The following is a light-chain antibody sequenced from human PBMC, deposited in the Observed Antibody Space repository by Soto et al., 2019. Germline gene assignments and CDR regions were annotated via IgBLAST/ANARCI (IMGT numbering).Light chain of an antibody. Sequence: DIQMTQSPSSLSAFVGDRVTITCRASQGIGSSLVWYQQQPGKAPNLLMYDASTLESGVASRFTGSGSGTHITITITRLQPEDSATYYCQQGYILPLTFGGGTRVE. CDR3: QQGYILPLT. J-gene: IGKJ4*01. CDR1: QGIGSS. V-gene: IGKV1-12*01. CDR2: DAS.